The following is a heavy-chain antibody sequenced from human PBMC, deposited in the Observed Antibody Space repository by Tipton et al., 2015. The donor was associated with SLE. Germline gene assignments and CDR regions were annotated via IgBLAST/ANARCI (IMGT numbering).Heavy chain of an antibody. CDR3: ATYSSSWPDAFDI. CDR1: GYPFTSYT. D-gene: IGHD6-13*01. CDR2: ISVYNGNT. V-gene: IGHV1-18*01. J-gene: IGHJ3*02. Sequence: QLVQSGAEVKKPGASVKVSCKASGYPFTSYTINWVRQAPGQGLEWVGWISVYNGNTHYAQKLQGRVTMAIDTSANTAYMELRSLRSDDTAVYYCATYSSSWPDAFDIWGQGTMVTVSS.